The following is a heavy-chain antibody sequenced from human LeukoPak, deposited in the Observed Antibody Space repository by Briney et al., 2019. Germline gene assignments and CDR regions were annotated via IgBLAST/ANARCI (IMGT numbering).Heavy chain of an antibody. CDR3: AKDLSSGSRRAY. D-gene: IGHD6-19*01. CDR2: LSDGGSIT. Sequence: SGGSLRLSCAASGFTFSDYAMSWVRQAPGKGLEWVSTLSDGGSITYYADSVKGRFTISRDNSKNTLYLQMNSLRAEDTGVYYCAKDLSSGSRRAYWGQGTLVTVSS. CDR1: GFTFSDYA. J-gene: IGHJ4*02. V-gene: IGHV3-23*01.